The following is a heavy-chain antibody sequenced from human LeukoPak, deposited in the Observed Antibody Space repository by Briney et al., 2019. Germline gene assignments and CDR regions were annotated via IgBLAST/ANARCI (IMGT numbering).Heavy chain of an antibody. CDR1: GFIFSSFA. Sequence: GGSLRLSCEASGFIFSSFAMHWVRQAPGKGLEWVAVISYDGSNKYYADSVKGRFTISRDNSKNTLYLQMNSLRAEDTAVYYCAREGDGYNSPIDYWGQGTLVTVSS. D-gene: IGHD5-24*01. CDR2: ISYDGSNK. CDR3: AREGDGYNSPIDY. J-gene: IGHJ4*02. V-gene: IGHV3-30*04.